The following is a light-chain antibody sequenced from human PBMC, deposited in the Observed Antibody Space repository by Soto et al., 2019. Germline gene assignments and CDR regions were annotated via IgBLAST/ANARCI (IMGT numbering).Light chain of an antibody. V-gene: IGLV3-21*02. CDR2: DDS. J-gene: IGLJ3*02. CDR1: NIGSKS. Sequence: SYELTQPPSVSVAPGQTARITCGGNNIGSKSVHWYQQKPGQAPVLVVYDDSDRPSGIPERFSGSNSGNTATLTIRRVEAGDEADYYCQVWDSSSDWGFGGGTKVTVL. CDR3: QVWDSSSDWG.